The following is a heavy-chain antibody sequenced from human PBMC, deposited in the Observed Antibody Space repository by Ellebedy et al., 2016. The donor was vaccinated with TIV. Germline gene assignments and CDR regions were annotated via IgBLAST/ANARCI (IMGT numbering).Heavy chain of an antibody. D-gene: IGHD3-10*01. CDR2: IYYSGST. J-gene: IGHJ4*02. Sequence: MPSETLSLTCTVSGGPISSYYWSWIRQPPGKGLEWIGYIYYSGSTNYNPSLKSRVTISVDTSKNQFSLKLSSVTAADTAVYYCARGGGSGSHSHFDYWGQGTLVTVSS. CDR1: GGPISSYY. V-gene: IGHV4-59*01. CDR3: ARGGGSGSHSHFDY.